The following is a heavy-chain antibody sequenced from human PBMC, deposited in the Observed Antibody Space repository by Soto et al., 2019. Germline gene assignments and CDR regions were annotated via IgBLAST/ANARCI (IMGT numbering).Heavy chain of an antibody. D-gene: IGHD6-13*01. V-gene: IGHV1-69*01. CDR2: IIPIFGTA. CDR3: ARGAGIAEAGGGYYYYYGMDV. Sequence: QVQLVQSGAEVKKPGSSVKVSCKASGGTFSSYAISWVRQAPGQGLEWMGGIIPIFGTANYAQKFQGRVTIIADESTSTAYLELSSMRSEDRAVYYCARGAGIAEAGGGYYYYYGMDVWGQGTTVTVSS. CDR1: GGTFSSYA. J-gene: IGHJ6*02.